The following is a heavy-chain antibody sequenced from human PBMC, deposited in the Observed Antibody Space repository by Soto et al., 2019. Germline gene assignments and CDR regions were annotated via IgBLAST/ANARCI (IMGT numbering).Heavy chain of an antibody. CDR2: VYYSERTSYNSGTT. Sequence: SETLSLTCNVSGDSMTSSSYCWGWIRQPTGKGLEWIGSVYYSERTSYNSGTTYYSPSLKSRVTISGDTSKRQFSLKLSSVTAADTAVYYCARHTRNQFDPWGQGTLVTVSS. CDR1: GDSMTSSSYC. J-gene: IGHJ5*02. V-gene: IGHV4-39*01. CDR3: ARHTRNQFDP.